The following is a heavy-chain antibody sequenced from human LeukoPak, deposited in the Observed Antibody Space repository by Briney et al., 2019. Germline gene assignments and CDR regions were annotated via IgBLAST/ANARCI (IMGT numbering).Heavy chain of an antibody. Sequence: ASVKVSCKVSGYTLTELSMHWVRQAPGKGLEWMGGFDPEDGETIYAQKFQGRVTMTEDTSTDTAYMELSSLRSEDTAVYYCATTGGNWNDIDYWGQGTLATVSS. J-gene: IGHJ4*02. CDR3: ATTGGNWNDIDY. CDR1: GYTLTELS. V-gene: IGHV1-24*01. CDR2: FDPEDGET. D-gene: IGHD1-20*01.